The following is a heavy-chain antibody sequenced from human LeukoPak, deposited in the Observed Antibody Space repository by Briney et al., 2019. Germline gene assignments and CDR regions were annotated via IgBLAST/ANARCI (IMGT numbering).Heavy chain of an antibody. CDR3: ARFDHVWENHRMDAFDL. D-gene: IGHD3-16*02. V-gene: IGHV4-38-2*01. CDR2: MYHSEST. CDR1: GYSIRGGYS. Sequence: PSETLSLTCAVSGYSIRGGYSWGWIRQPPGKGLEWIGNMYHSESTHYNPSLKSRVTISADTSKNQFSLKLSSVTAADTAVYYCARFDHVWENHRMDAFDLWGQGTMVTVSS. J-gene: IGHJ3*01.